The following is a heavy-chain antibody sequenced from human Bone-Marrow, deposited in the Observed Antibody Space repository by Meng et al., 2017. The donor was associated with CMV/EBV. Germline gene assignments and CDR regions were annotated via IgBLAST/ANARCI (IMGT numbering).Heavy chain of an antibody. V-gene: IGHV6-1*01. CDR3: ARDSSRRKTGYSSGWSAPYYFDY. CDR1: GDSVSSNSAA. Sequence: SCAISGDSVSSNSAAWNWIRQSPSRGLEWLGRTYYRSKWYNDYAVSVKSRITINPDTSKNQFSLQLNSVTPEDTAVYYCARDSSRRKTGYSSGWSAPYYFDYWGQGTLVTASS. D-gene: IGHD6-19*01. J-gene: IGHJ4*02. CDR2: TYYRSKWYN.